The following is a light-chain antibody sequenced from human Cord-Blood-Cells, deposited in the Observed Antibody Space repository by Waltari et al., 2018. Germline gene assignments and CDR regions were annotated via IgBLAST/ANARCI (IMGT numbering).Light chain of an antibody. V-gene: IGLV2-23*01. CDR3: CSYAGDVV. Sequence: QSALTQPASVSGSPGQSITISCTGTSSDVGSYNLVSWYQQHPGKATKPMIYEGSKRPSGVSNRFSGSKSGNTASLTISGLQAEDEAAYYCCSYAGDVVFGGGTKLTVL. CDR1: SSDVGSYNL. CDR2: EGS. J-gene: IGLJ2*01.